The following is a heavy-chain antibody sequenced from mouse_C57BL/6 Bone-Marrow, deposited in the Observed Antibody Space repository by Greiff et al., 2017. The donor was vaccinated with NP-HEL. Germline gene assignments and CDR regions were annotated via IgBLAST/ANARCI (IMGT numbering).Heavy chain of an antibody. CDR3: VRHAIYYDYDVDWYFDV. CDR2: IRSKSNNYAT. Sequence: EVKLVESGGGLVQPKGSLKLSCAASGFSFNTYAMNWVRQAPGKGLEWVARIRSKSNNYATYYADSVQDRFTISRDDSESMLYMQMNNLKTEDTAMYYCVRHAIYYDYDVDWYFDVWGTGTTVTVSS. V-gene: IGHV10-1*01. D-gene: IGHD2-4*01. J-gene: IGHJ1*03. CDR1: GFSFNTYA.